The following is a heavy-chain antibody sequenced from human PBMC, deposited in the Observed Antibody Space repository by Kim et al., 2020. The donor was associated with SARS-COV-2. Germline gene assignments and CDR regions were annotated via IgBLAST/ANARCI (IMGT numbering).Heavy chain of an antibody. CDR3: ARDGTYCSGGSCYSSYYYYYGMDV. D-gene: IGHD2-15*01. CDR2: IYYSGST. Sequence: SETLSLTCTVSGGSVSSGSYYWSWIRQPPGKGLEWIGYIYYSGSTNYNPSLKSRVTISVDTSKNQFSLKLSSVTAADTAVYYCARDGTYCSGGSCYSSYYYYYGMDVWGQGTTVTVSS. J-gene: IGHJ6*02. CDR1: GGSVSSGSYY. V-gene: IGHV4-61*01.